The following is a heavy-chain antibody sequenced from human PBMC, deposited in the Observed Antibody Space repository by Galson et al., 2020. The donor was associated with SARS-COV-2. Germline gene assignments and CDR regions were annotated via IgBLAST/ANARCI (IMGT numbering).Heavy chain of an antibody. CDR3: AREGRSGWYGEGRSTENDY. J-gene: IGHJ4*02. V-gene: IGHV4-34*01. D-gene: IGHD6-19*01. CDR1: GGSISVYY. CDR2: INHSGST. Sequence: SETLSLTCGVFGGSISVYYWSWIRQPPGKGLEWIGEINHSGSTSYNPSLESRVTISVDTSKNQFSLKLTSVTAADTAVYYCAREGRSGWYGEGRSTENDYWGQGTLVTVSS.